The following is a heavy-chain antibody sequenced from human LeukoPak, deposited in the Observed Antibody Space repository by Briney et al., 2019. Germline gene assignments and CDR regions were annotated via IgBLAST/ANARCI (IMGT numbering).Heavy chain of an antibody. CDR2: ISGSGGST. Sequence: GGSLGLSCAASGFTFSSYGMSWVRQAPGKGLEWVSAISGSGGSTYYADSVKGRFTISRDNSKNTLYLQMNSLRAEDTAVYYCAKSIVVVIADFDYWGQGTLVTVSS. CDR3: AKSIVVVIADFDY. J-gene: IGHJ4*02. D-gene: IGHD3-22*01. CDR1: GFTFSSYG. V-gene: IGHV3-23*01.